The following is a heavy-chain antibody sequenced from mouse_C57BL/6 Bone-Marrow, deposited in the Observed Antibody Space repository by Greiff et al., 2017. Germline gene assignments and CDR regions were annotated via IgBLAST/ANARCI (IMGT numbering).Heavy chain of an antibody. CDR2: INPNNGGT. CDR3: ASERGV. V-gene: IGHV1-26*01. Sequence: VQLQQSGPELVKPGASVKISCKASGYTFTDYYMNWVKQSHGKSLEWIGDINPNNGGTSYNQKFKGKATLTVDKSSSTAYMELRSLTSEDSAVYYCASERGVWGTGTTVTVSS. J-gene: IGHJ1*03. CDR1: GYTFTDYY.